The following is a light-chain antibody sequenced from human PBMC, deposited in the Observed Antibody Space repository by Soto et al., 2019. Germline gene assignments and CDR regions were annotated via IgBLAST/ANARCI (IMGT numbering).Light chain of an antibody. Sequence: DIQMTQSPSSVSASVGDRVTITCRASQDIGSWLAWYQQKPGKAPDLLIYGASSLQSGVPSRFSGSGSGTDFTLTISSLQPEDFATYYCQQGGSFPITFGQGTRLEIK. CDR1: QDIGSW. V-gene: IGKV1-12*01. CDR3: QQGGSFPIT. J-gene: IGKJ5*01. CDR2: GAS.